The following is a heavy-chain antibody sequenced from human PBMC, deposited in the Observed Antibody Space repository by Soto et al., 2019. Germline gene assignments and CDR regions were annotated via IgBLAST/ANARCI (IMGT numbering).Heavy chain of an antibody. Sequence: GGSLRLSCAASGFTFSSYTMNWVRQAPGKGLEWVSSISSSSSYIYYADSVKGRFTISRDNAKNSLYLQMNSLRVEDTAVYYCASGGGYGSSSSYYYYYMDVWGKGTTVTVSS. CDR3: ASGGGYGSSSSYYYYYMDV. CDR1: GFTFSSYT. CDR2: ISSSSSYI. J-gene: IGHJ6*03. D-gene: IGHD6-6*01. V-gene: IGHV3-21*01.